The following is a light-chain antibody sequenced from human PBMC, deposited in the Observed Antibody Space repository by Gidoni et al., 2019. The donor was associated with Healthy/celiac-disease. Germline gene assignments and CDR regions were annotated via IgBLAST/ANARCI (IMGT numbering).Light chain of an antibody. V-gene: IGKV3-11*01. Sequence: EIVLTQSPATLSLSPGERATLSCRPSQSVNNNLAWYQQKVGQAPSLPIYAASNRATGIPARFSGSGSGTDFTLTISSLEPEDFAVYYCQQRSNWPPRVTFGGGTKVEIK. CDR2: AAS. CDR1: QSVNNN. J-gene: IGKJ4*01. CDR3: QQRSNWPPRVT.